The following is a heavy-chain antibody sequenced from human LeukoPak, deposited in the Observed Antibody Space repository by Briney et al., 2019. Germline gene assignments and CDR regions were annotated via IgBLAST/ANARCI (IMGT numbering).Heavy chain of an antibody. J-gene: IGHJ4*02. D-gene: IGHD3-10*01. CDR1: GGSISSYY. Sequence: SETLSLTCTVSGGSISSYYWSWIRQPPGKGLEWIGYICYSGSTNYNPSLKSRVTISVDTSKNQFSLKLSSVTAADTAVYYCARGLPVLLWFGELLPYYFDYWGQGTLVTVSS. CDR3: ARGLPVLLWFGELLPYYFDY. CDR2: ICYSGST. V-gene: IGHV4-59*12.